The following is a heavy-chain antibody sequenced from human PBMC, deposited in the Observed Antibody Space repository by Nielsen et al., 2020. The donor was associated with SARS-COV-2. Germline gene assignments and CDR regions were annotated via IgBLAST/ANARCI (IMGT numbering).Heavy chain of an antibody. CDR2: IYYSGST. V-gene: IGHV4-61*01. Sequence: SETLSLTCTVSGGSVSSGSYYWSWIRQPPGKGLEWIGYIYYSGSTNYNPSLKSRVTISVDTSKNQFSLKLSSVTAADTAVYYCAREGYCSGGSCYWMGNLGMDIWGQGTTVTVSS. J-gene: IGHJ6*02. CDR1: GGSVSSGSYY. CDR3: AREGYCSGGSCYWMGNLGMDI. D-gene: IGHD2-15*01.